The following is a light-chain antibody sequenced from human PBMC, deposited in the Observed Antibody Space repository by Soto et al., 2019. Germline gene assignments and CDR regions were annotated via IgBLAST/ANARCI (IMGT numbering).Light chain of an antibody. CDR1: QSVSSK. CDR3: RHYTTCLWT. V-gene: IGKV3-15*01. J-gene: IGKJ1*01. CDR2: GAS. Sequence: EIVMTQSPATLSVSPGERATLSCRASQSVSSKLASYQQKPGQGPRLLIYGASSGATGIPARFSASGSGTEFPLTISGLQSEDVAVFYSRHYTTCLWTFGQGTKVE.